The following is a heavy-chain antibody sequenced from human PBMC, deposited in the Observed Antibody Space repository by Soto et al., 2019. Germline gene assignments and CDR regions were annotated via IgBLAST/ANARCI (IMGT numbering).Heavy chain of an antibody. CDR3: APGRRSRYGMDV. CDR2: ISGSGGST. CDR1: GFTISSYA. Sequence: PGGSLRLSCTASGFTISSYAMSWVRQAPGKGLEWVSAISGSGGSTYYADSVKGRFTISRDNSKNTLYLQMNSLRAEDTAVYYCAPGRRSRYGMDVWGQGTTVTVSS. V-gene: IGHV3-23*01. J-gene: IGHJ6*02.